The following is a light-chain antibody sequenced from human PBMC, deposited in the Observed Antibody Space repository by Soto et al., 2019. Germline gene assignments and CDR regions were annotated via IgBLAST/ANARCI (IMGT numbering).Light chain of an antibody. V-gene: IGKV3D-15*02. CDR3: HQYGNSPLT. CDR1: QSVSSN. J-gene: IGKJ4*01. CDR2: GVS. Sequence: EIVMTQSPATLSVSPGERATLSCRASQSVSSNLAWYQQKPGQAPRVILFGVSTRATAIPDRFSGSGSGTDFTLTISRLEPDDFGLYYCHQYGNSPLTFGGGTKVE.